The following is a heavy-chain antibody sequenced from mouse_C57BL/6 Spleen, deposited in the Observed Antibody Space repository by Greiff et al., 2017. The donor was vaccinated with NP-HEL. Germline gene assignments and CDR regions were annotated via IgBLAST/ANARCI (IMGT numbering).Heavy chain of an antibody. CDR2: IHPNSGST. D-gene: IGHD2-1*01. V-gene: IGHV1-64*01. Sequence: QVQLQQPGAELVKPGASVKLSCKASGYTFTSYWMHWVKQRPGQGLEWIGMIHPNSGSTNYNEKFKSKATLTVAKSSSTAYMQLSRLTSEDSAVYYCARVGIYYGNYAGYFDYWGQGTTLTVSS. CDR3: ARVGIYYGNYAGYFDY. CDR1: GYTFTSYW. J-gene: IGHJ2*01.